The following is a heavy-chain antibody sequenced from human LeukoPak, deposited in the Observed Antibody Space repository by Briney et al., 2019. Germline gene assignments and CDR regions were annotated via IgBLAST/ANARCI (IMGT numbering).Heavy chain of an antibody. CDR1: GYALTELS. Sequence: ASVKVSCKVSGYALTELSMHWVRQAPGKGLEWMGGFDPEDGETIYAQKFQGRVTMTEDTSTDTAYMELSSLRSEDTAVYYCASLRGIAVAGRLDWFDPWGQGTLVTVSS. CDR2: FDPEDGET. V-gene: IGHV1-24*01. D-gene: IGHD6-19*01. J-gene: IGHJ5*02. CDR3: ASLRGIAVAGRLDWFDP.